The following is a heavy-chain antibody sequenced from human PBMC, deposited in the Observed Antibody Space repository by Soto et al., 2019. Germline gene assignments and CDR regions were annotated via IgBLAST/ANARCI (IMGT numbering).Heavy chain of an antibody. CDR3: AMEGASGCYFDY. CDR2: ICGSGGST. Sequence: EVQLLESGGGLVQPGGSLSLSCAASGFTFSSYAMSWVRQAPGKGLEWVSAICGSGGSTYYADSVKGRFTISRDKSKNPLYLHMNSLRAEDTAVYYCAMEGASGCYFDYGGQGTLVTVSS. CDR1: GFTFSSYA. D-gene: IGHD1-26*01. V-gene: IGHV3-23*01. J-gene: IGHJ4*02.